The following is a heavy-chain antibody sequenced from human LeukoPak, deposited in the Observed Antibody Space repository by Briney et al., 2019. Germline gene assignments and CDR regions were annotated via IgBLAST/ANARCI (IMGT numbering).Heavy chain of an antibody. V-gene: IGHV4-61*02. J-gene: IGHJ3*02. CDR2: IYTSGST. CDR1: GGAISSGSYY. Sequence: SQTLSLTCTVSGGAISSGSYYWSWSRQPAGKGLEGIGRIYTSGSTNYNPSLKSRVTISVDTYKNQFSLKLSSVTAADTAVYYCARALVGATGAFDIWGQGTMVTVSS. D-gene: IGHD1-26*01. CDR3: ARALVGATGAFDI.